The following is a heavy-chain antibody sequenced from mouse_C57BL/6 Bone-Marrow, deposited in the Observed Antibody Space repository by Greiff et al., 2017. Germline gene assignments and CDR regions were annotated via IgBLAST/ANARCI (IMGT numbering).Heavy chain of an antibody. J-gene: IGHJ3*01. CDR1: GFTFSSYA. V-gene: IGHV5-4*03. D-gene: IGHD2-5*01. Sequence: EVKVVESGGGLVKPGGSLKLSCAASGFTFSSYAMSWVRQTPEKRLEWVATISDGGSYTYYPDNVKGRFTISRDNAKNNLYLQMSHLKSEDTAMYYCARDSNYGTLFAYWGQGTLVTVSA. CDR2: ISDGGSYT. CDR3: ARDSNYGTLFAY.